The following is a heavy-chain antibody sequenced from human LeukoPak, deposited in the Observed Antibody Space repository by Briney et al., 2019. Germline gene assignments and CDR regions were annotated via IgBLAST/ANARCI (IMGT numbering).Heavy chain of an antibody. CDR2: IYYSGST. V-gene: IGHV4-59*01. CDR1: GGSISSYY. CDR3: ARAYYDILTGYSPIDY. D-gene: IGHD3-9*01. Sequence: PSETLSLTYTVSGGSISSYYWSWIRQPPGKGLERIGYIYYSGSTNYNPPLKSRVTISVDTSKNQFSLKLSSVTAADTAVYYCARAYYDILTGYSPIDYWGQGTLVTVSS. J-gene: IGHJ4*02.